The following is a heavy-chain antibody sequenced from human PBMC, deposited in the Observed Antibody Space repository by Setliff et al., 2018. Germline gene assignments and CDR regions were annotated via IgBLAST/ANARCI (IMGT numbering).Heavy chain of an antibody. J-gene: IGHJ4*02. V-gene: IGHV1-69-2*01. CDR1: GYTFTDYY. CDR3: ARVDTAMASSFDY. CDR2: VDPEDGHT. Sequence: ASVKVSCKASGYTFTDYYMHWVQQAPGKGLEWMGRVDPEDGHTKYAEKFQGRITISADMSLDIAHMELGSLTSEDTAVYYCARVDTAMASSFDYWGQGTLVTVSS. D-gene: IGHD5-18*01.